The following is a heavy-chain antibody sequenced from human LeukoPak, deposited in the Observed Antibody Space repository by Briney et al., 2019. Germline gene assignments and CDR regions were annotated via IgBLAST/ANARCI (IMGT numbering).Heavy chain of an antibody. CDR3: ARLTKYNYGSHGMDV. J-gene: IGHJ6*02. Sequence: GESLKISCKGSGYSFTNYWIGWVRQMPGKGLEWMGIIYPGDSDTRYSPSLQGQITISADKSTSTAYLQWSSLQASDTAMYYCARLTKYNYGSHGMDVWGQGTTVTVSS. V-gene: IGHV5-51*01. D-gene: IGHD5-18*01. CDR1: GYSFTNYW. CDR2: IYPGDSDT.